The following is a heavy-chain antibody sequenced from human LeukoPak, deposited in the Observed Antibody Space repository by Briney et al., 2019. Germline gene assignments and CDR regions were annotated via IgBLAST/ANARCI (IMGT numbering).Heavy chain of an antibody. CDR2: INPKSGGT. CDR1: GYTFTVYY. Sequence: ASVKVSCKASGYTFTVYYMHWVRQAPGQGLEWMGWINPKSGGTNYEQKFQGRVIMTRDTSISTAYMELSRLTSDDTAVYYCARHMTTANNWFDPWGQGTLVTVSS. J-gene: IGHJ5*02. D-gene: IGHD1-1*01. CDR3: ARHMTTANNWFDP. V-gene: IGHV1-2*02.